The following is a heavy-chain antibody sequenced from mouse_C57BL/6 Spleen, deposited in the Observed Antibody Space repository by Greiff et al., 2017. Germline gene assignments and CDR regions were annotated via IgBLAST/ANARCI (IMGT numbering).Heavy chain of an antibody. CDR1: GYSITSGYY. V-gene: IGHV3-6*01. Sequence: VQLKESGPGLVKPSQSLSLTCSVTGYSITSGYYWNWIRQFPGNKLEWMGYISYDGSNNYNPSLKNRISITRDTSKNQFFLKLNSVTTEDTATYYCAGYSRGWFAYWGQGTLVTVSA. D-gene: IGHD2-5*01. J-gene: IGHJ3*01. CDR3: AGYSRGWFAY. CDR2: ISYDGSN.